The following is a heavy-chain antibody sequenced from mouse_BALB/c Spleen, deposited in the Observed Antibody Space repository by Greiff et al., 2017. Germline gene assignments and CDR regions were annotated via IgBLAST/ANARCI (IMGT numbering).Heavy chain of an antibody. Sequence: QVQLQQSGAELVRPGVSVKISCKGSGYTFTDYAMHWVKQSHAKSLEWIGVISTYYGDASYNQKFKGKATMTVDKSSSTAYMELARLTSEDSAIYYCARYYYAIDYWGQGTSVTVSS. CDR3: ARYYYAIDY. CDR1: GYTFTDYA. J-gene: IGHJ4*01. V-gene: IGHV1S137*01. CDR2: ISTYYGDA.